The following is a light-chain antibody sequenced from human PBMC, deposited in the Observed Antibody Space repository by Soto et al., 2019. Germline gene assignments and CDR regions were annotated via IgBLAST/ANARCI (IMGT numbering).Light chain of an antibody. J-gene: IGKJ5*01. CDR3: QQYSSLPVT. CDR2: ETS. V-gene: IGKV1-33*01. CDR1: QAIRKS. Sequence: DIQMTQSPSSLSISLGDRVTITCQASQAIRKSLNWYQQKPGKAPKLLIYETSYLETGVSSRFSGSGSGTEFTFTISSLQAEDSATDYCQQYSSLPVTYGQGTRLQIK.